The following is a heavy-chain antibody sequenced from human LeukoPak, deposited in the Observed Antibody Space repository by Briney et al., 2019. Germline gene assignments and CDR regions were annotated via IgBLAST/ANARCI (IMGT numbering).Heavy chain of an antibody. J-gene: IGHJ4*02. D-gene: IGHD3-3*01. CDR1: GFIFTNYF. Sequence: GGSLRLSCAASGFIFTNYFMSWVRQAPGKGLEWVASIKHDGSEKYYVDSVRGGFTISRDNTMNSLYLQMSSLRAEDTAVYYCATDRGWRTSGYYLYYFEYWGQGTLVTYSS. CDR3: ATDRGWRTSGYYLYYFEY. V-gene: IGHV3-7*01. CDR2: IKHDGSEK.